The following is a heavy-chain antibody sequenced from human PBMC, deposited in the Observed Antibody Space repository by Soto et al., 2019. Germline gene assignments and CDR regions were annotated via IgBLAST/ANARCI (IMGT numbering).Heavy chain of an antibody. D-gene: IGHD6-6*01. V-gene: IGHV1-69*13. CDR1: GGTFSSYA. CDR2: IIPIFGTA. Sequence: SVKVSCKASGGTFSSYAISWVRQAPGQGLEWMGGIIPIFGTANYAQKFQGRVTITADESTSTAYMELSSLRSEDTAVYYCARGRTPQASKMYSSSSQYFDYWGPGTLVTVSS. J-gene: IGHJ4*02. CDR3: ARGRTPQASKMYSSSSQYFDY.